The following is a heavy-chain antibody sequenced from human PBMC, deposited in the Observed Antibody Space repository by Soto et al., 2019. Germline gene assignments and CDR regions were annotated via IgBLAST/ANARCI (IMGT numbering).Heavy chain of an antibody. D-gene: IGHD1-26*01. CDR2: IDPSDSYT. CDR3: ATTAHGNAWRDY. J-gene: IGHJ4*02. CDR1: GYSFTSYW. Sequence: GESLKISCKGSGYSFTSYWISWVRQMPGKGLEWMGRIDPSDSYTNYSPSFQGHVTISADKSISTAYLQWSSLKASDTAMYYCATTAHGNAWRDYWGQGTLVTVSS. V-gene: IGHV5-10-1*01.